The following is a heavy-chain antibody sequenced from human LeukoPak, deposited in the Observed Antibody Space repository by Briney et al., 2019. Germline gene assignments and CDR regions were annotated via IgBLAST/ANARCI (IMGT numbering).Heavy chain of an antibody. D-gene: IGHD1-20*01. CDR2: VYHTGST. CDR3: ARADSLTGTTGWYYFDY. CDR1: GYSISNGFY. V-gene: IGHV4-38-2*02. Sequence: SETLSLTCTVSGYSISNGFYWAWIRQPPGKGLEWIGSVYHTGSTYSNPSLKSRVTISVDTSKNQFSLKLSSVTAADTAVYYCARADSLTGTTGWYYFDYWGQGTLVTVSS. J-gene: IGHJ4*02.